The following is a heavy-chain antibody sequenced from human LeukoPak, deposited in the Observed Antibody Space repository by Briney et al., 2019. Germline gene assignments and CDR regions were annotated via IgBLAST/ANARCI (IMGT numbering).Heavy chain of an antibody. J-gene: IGHJ6*02. D-gene: IGHD2-15*01. V-gene: IGHV1-8*01. CDR2: MNPNSGNT. CDR1: GYTFSSYD. Sequence: ASVKVSCKASGYTFSSYDINWVRQATGQGLEWLGWMNPNSGNTGYAQKFQGRVTMTRNTSISTAYMELSSLGSEDTAVYYCARVRGSYYYYGMDVWGQGTTVTVSS. CDR3: ARVRGSYYYYGMDV.